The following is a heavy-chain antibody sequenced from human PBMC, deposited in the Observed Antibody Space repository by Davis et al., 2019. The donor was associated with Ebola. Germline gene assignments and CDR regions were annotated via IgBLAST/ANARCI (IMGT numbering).Heavy chain of an antibody. V-gene: IGHV3-48*04. Sequence: GGSLRLSCTASGFTFSTYSMDWVRQAPGKGLEWVSYISGGSETIHYADSVKGRFTISRDNAKNSLYLQMNSLRAEDTAVYYCARRADYWGQGTLVTVSS. CDR1: GFTFSTYS. CDR2: ISGGSETI. J-gene: IGHJ4*02. CDR3: ARRADY.